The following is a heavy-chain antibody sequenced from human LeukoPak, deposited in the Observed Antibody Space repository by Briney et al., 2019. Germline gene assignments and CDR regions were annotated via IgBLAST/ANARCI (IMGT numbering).Heavy chain of an antibody. Sequence: ASVKVSCKASGYTFTSYYMHWVRQAPGQGLEWMGIINPSGGSTSYAQKFQGRVTMTRDTSTSTVYMELSSLRSEDTAVYYCARGCMPNEATTAIDYWGQGTLVTVSS. CDR3: ARGCMPNEATTAIDY. D-gene: IGHD1-26*01. V-gene: IGHV1-46*01. CDR2: INPSGGST. J-gene: IGHJ4*02. CDR1: GYTFTSYY.